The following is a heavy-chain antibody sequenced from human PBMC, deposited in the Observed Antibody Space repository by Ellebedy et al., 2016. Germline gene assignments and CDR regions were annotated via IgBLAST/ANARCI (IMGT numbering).Heavy chain of an antibody. CDR1: GFTFSNYG. CDR3: AKDPGTMLTGFDH. CDR2: ISYDGSNK. V-gene: IGHV3-30*18. Sequence: GESLKISCSASGFTFSNYGMHWVRQVPGKGLEWVALISYDGSNKYYADSVKGRFTISRDNSKNTLYLQLNSLGAEATAVYYCAKDPGTMLTGFDHWGQGTLVTVS. J-gene: IGHJ4*02. D-gene: IGHD3-16*01.